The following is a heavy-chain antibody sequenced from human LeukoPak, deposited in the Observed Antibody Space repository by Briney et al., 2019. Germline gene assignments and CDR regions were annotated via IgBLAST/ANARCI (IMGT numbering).Heavy chain of an antibody. CDR3: TTAGSGSWVDY. D-gene: IGHD3-10*01. CDR2: IRSKTDGGTT. Sequence: PGGSLRLSCTTSGFTFTNAWMSWVRQAPGKGLEWVGRIRSKTDGGTTDYAAPVKGRFTISRDDSKDTVFLQMNSLETEDTALYYCTTAGSGSWVDYWGQGTLVTVSS. J-gene: IGHJ4*02. CDR1: GFTFTNAW. V-gene: IGHV3-15*01.